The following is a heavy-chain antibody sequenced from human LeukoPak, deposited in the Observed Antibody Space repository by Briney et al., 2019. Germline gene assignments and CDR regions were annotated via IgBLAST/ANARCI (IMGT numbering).Heavy chain of an antibody. CDR2: IYQSGRT. CDR1: RYSISSGYY. J-gene: IGHJ4*02. D-gene: IGHD5-18*01. Sequence: SETLSLTCDVSRYSISSGYYWGWIRQSPGKGLEWVASIYQSGRTFYNPSLQSRVTISVDTSKNQFSVKLTSVTAADTALYYCATVGGYSYGYLKYWGQGILVIVSP. V-gene: IGHV4-38-2*01. CDR3: ATVGGYSYGYLKY.